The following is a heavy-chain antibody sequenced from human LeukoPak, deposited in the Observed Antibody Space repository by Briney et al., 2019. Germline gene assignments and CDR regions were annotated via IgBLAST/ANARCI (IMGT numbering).Heavy chain of an antibody. CDR2: INHSGST. Sequence: PSETLSLTCAVYGGSFSGYYWSWIRQPPGKGLEWIGEINHSGSTNYNPSLKSRVTISVDTSKNQFSLKLSSVTAADTAVYYCARFWAAAGPMDVWGKGTTVTVSS. CDR1: GGSFSGYY. CDR3: ARFWAAAGPMDV. J-gene: IGHJ6*03. V-gene: IGHV4-34*01. D-gene: IGHD6-13*01.